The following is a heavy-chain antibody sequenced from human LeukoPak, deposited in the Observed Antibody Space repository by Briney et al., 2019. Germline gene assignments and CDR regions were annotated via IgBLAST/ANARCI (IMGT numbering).Heavy chain of an antibody. V-gene: IGHV1-58*02. CDR2: IVVGSGNT. J-gene: IGHJ2*01. CDR3: AAADYGDYQWYFDL. D-gene: IGHD4-17*01. CDR1: GFTFTSSA. Sequence: ASVKVSCKASGFTFTSSAMQWVRQARGQRLEWIGWIVVGSGNTNYAQKFQERVTITRDMSTSTAYMELSSLRSEDTAVYYCAAADYGDYQWYFDLWGRGTLVTVSS.